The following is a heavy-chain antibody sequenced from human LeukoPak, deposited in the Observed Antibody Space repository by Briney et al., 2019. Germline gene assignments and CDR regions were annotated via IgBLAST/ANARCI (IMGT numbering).Heavy chain of an antibody. Sequence: ASVKVSSKTSGYTFTSYYIHWVRQAPGQGLEWMGIINPSSGATNYAQKFQGRVTMTRDTSTSTVYMKLSSQRSEDTAVYYCARWGLYCSSTSCYYVYGMDVWGQGTTVTVSS. D-gene: IGHD2-2*01. CDR2: INPSSGAT. J-gene: IGHJ6*02. CDR1: GYTFTSYY. V-gene: IGHV1-46*01. CDR3: ARWGLYCSSTSCYYVYGMDV.